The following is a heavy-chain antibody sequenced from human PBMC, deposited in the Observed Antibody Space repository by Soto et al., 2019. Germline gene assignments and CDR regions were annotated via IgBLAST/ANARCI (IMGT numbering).Heavy chain of an antibody. D-gene: IGHD3-22*01. Sequence: EVQLLESGGGLVKPGGSLRLSCAASGFTFSSNAMSWVRQAPGRGLEWVSGITGSGGITHYADSVKGRFTISRDNSTNTLYLQMIYLKVEDAAVYFCDKHIPFYEDRTGPGDYFDLWGQGTLSTVSS. J-gene: IGHJ4*02. CDR3: DKHIPFYEDRTGPGDYFDL. CDR1: GFTFSSNA. V-gene: IGHV3-23*01. CDR2: ITGSGGIT.